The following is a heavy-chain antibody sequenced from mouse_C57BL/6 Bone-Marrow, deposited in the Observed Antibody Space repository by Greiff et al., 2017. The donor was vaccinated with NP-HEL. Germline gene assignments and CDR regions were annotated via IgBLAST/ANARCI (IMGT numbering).Heavy chain of an antibody. V-gene: IGHV1-76*01. Sequence: QVQLQQSGAELVRPGASVKLSCKASGYTFTDYYIHWVKQRPGQGLEWIGSIYPGSGNTYYNEKFKGKATLTAEKSSSTAYMQLSSLTSEDAAVYSCARRYFDVWGTGTTVTVSS. CDR1: GYTFTDYY. CDR2: IYPGSGNT. CDR3: ARRYFDV. J-gene: IGHJ1*03.